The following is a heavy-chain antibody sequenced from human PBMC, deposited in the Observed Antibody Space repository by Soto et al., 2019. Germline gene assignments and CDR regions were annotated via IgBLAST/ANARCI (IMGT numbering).Heavy chain of an antibody. J-gene: IGHJ5*02. CDR1: GFTFSSYT. V-gene: IGHV3-23*01. Sequence: XGALRVSCAASGFTFSSYTMSWVRQAPGKGLDWVSAISGSGGSTYYADSVKGRFTISRDNSKNTLYLQMNSLRAEDTAVYYCAKNGGVQAAPDGATHRFDHWGQGTLVTVYS. CDR2: ISGSGGST. CDR3: AKNGGVQAAPDGATHRFDH. D-gene: IGHD2-2*01.